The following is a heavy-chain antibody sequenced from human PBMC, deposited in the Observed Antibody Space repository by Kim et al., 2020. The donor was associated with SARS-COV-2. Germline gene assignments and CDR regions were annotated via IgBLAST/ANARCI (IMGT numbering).Heavy chain of an antibody. Sequence: GESLKISCQGSGYSFTNYWIGWVRQMPGKRLEWVALISPGDSNTVYHPSLRGQVIISADRSINTAYLQWSGLKASDTAMYYCAITRAYGYGYFDYWGQGNLVTVSS. CDR2: ISPGDSNT. D-gene: IGHD5-18*01. CDR1: GYSFTNYW. CDR3: AITRAYGYGYFDY. J-gene: IGHJ4*02. V-gene: IGHV5-51*06.